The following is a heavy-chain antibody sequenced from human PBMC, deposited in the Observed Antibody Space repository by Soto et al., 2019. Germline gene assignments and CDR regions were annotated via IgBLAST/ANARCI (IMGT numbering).Heavy chain of an antibody. J-gene: IGHJ6*02. V-gene: IGHV4-4*02. D-gene: IGHD3-10*01. CDR2: AHHGGT. Sequence: SETLSLTCAISGDSINSSHSWTWVRQPPGKGLEWIGEAHHGGTNSNPSLKTRVTILLDKSKNQLSLKLNSVTAADTAIYYCARERVSWFGDLLPLGLDVWGQGTMVTV. CDR1: GDSINSSHS. CDR3: ARERVSWFGDLLPLGLDV.